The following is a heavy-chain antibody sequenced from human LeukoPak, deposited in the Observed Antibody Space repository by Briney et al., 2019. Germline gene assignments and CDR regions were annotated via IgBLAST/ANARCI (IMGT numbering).Heavy chain of an antibody. CDR2: INHSGDA. CDR3: AQGGTPNWFDP. V-gene: IGHV4-34*01. CDR1: GGSFSDYY. J-gene: IGHJ5*02. Sequence: PSETLSLTCAVYGGSFSDYYWSWIRQPPGKGLEWIGEINHSGDANYNPSLKSRVTISVDKSKNQFSLKLNSVTAADTAVYYCAQGGTPNWFDPWGQGTLVTVSS. D-gene: IGHD3-16*01.